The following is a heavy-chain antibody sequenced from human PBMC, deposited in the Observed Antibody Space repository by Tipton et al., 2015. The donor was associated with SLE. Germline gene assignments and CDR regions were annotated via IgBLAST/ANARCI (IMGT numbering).Heavy chain of an antibody. V-gene: IGHV4-34*01. D-gene: IGHD3-10*01. CDR2: VNQSGST. CDR1: GGSFSGNY. Sequence: TLSLTCALNGGSFSGNYWSWIRQTPGKGLEWVGEVNQSGSTYYNPSLKSRVTISVDTSKNQFSLKWSSVTAADTAVYYCARRLLCFRGPYAFDIWGQGTMVTVSS. CDR3: ARRLLCFRGPYAFDI. J-gene: IGHJ3*02.